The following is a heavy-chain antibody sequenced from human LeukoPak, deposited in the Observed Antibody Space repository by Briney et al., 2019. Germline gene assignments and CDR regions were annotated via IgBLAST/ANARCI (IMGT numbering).Heavy chain of an antibody. Sequence: SETLSLTCTVSGGSISSYYWSWIRQPAGKGLEWIGRIYTSGSINYNPSLKSRVTMSVDTSKNQFSLKLSSVTAADTAVYYCARGPVVPAATGNWFDPWGQGTLVTVSS. CDR2: IYTSGSI. CDR3: ARGPVVPAATGNWFDP. CDR1: GGSISSYY. D-gene: IGHD2-2*01. J-gene: IGHJ5*02. V-gene: IGHV4-4*07.